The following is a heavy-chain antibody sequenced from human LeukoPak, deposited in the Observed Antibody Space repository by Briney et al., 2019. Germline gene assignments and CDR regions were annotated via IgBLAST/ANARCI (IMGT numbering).Heavy chain of an antibody. D-gene: IGHD2-2*01. Sequence: GGSLRLPCAASGFTFSSYAMHWVRQAPGKGLEWVAVISYDGSNKYYADSVKGRFTISRDNSKNTLYLQMNSLRAEDTAVYYCARDPGYCSSTSCHSYYYGMDVWGQGTTVTVSS. V-gene: IGHV3-30-3*01. CDR2: ISYDGSNK. J-gene: IGHJ6*02. CDR1: GFTFSSYA. CDR3: ARDPGYCSSTSCHSYYYGMDV.